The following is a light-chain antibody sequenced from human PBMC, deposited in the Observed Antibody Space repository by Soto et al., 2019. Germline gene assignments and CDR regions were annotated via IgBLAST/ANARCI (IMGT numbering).Light chain of an antibody. Sequence: VEMTQSPSTLSASVGDRVTITCRASQSIRNWLAWYQHRPGEGPKLLIHDASSLESGVPSRFSGSGSATEFSLTISSLESGDSGTYHCQQYATYAPSTFGQGTKVDIK. V-gene: IGKV1-5*01. J-gene: IGKJ1*01. CDR1: QSIRNW. CDR2: DAS. CDR3: QQYATYAPST.